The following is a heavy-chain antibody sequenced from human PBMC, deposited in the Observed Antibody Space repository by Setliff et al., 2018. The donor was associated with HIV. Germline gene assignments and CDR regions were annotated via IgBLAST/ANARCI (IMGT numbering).Heavy chain of an antibody. CDR3: ARDGGWGLRGGVDV. D-gene: IGHD2-21*01. Sequence: GESLKISCAASGFTSSSYWMHWVRQVPGKGLVWVSRINSEGHITTFADSVKGRFTISRDNAKNTLYVQMNSLTAGDTAVYYCARDGGWGLRGGVDVWGQGTMVTVSS. V-gene: IGHV3-74*03. CDR2: INSEGHIT. J-gene: IGHJ3*01. CDR1: GFTSSSYW.